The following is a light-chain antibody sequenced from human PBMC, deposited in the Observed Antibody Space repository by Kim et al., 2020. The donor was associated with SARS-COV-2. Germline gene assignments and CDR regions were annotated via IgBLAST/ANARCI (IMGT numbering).Light chain of an antibody. CDR1: QGISNS. Sequence: SASVGDRVTIPCRASQGISNSLAWYQQRPGKAPNLLLYAASTLESGVPPRFSGSGSGTDYTRTISSLQPEDFATYYCQQYYSHTHTFGQGTKLEI. CDR2: AAS. V-gene: IGKV1-NL1*01. CDR3: QQYYSHTHT. J-gene: IGKJ2*01.